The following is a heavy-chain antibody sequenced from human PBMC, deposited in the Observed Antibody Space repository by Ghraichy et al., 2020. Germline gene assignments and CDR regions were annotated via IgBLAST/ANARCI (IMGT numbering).Heavy chain of an antibody. CDR2: ISSSSSYI. V-gene: IGHV3-21*01. CDR3: ARVRFRGMDV. Sequence: LLLTCAASGFTFSSYSMNWVRQAPVKGLEWVSSISSSSSYIYYADSVKGRFTISRDNAKNSLYLQMNSLRAEDTAVYYCARVRFRGMDVWGQGTTVT. CDR1: GFTFSSYS. J-gene: IGHJ6*02.